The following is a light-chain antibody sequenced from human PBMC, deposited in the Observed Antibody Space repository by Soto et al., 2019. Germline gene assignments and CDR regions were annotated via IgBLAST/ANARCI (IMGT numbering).Light chain of an antibody. Sequence: VLTQSPGTLSSSPGERATIFCRAGQSVDSGDLAWYQQKPGQAPRLLIYGASSRATGIPDRFSGGGSGAEVSLTISSLVPADVAVYYCQHYRSSPLTFGGGTKVEIK. CDR2: GAS. CDR3: QHYRSSPLT. V-gene: IGKV3-20*01. CDR1: QSVDSGD. J-gene: IGKJ4*01.